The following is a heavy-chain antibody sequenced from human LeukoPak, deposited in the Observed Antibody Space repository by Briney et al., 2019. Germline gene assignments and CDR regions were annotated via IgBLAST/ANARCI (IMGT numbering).Heavy chain of an antibody. V-gene: IGHV4-39*01. CDR1: SGSISSSSYY. CDR2: IYYSGST. CDR3: AISLWFGELLLGFRWNGGYFDY. J-gene: IGHJ4*02. Sequence: SETLSLTCIVSSGSISSSSYYWGWIRRPPGKGLECIGSIYYSGSTYYNPSPKSRFTISVDTSKNQFSLKLSSVTAADTAVYYCAISLWFGELLLGFRWNGGYFDYWGQGTPVTVSS. D-gene: IGHD3-10*01.